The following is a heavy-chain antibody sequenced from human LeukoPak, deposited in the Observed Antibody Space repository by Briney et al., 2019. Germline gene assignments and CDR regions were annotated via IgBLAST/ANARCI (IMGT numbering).Heavy chain of an antibody. V-gene: IGHV3-23*01. J-gene: IGHJ6*02. Sequence: PGGSLRLSCAASGFSFSSHAMSWVRQAPGKGLEWVSAIIGSGGSTYYAGSVKGRFTIPRDHSKNTLYVQMNSLRADDTAVYYCARGRGSDGLDVWGQGTTVTVSS. CDR2: IIGSGGST. CDR3: ARGRGSDGLDV. CDR1: GFSFSSHA.